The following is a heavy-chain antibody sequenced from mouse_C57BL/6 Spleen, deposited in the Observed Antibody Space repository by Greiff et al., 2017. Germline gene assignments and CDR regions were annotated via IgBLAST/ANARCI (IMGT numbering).Heavy chain of an antibody. V-gene: IGHV1-52*01. CDR3: ARSPSYDAYYYAMDY. J-gene: IGHJ4*01. D-gene: IGHD1-1*01. CDR2: IDPSDSET. Sequence: LQQPGAELVRPGSSVKLSCKASGYTFTSYWMHWVKQRPIQGLEWIGNIDPSDSETHYNQKFKDKATLTVDKSSSTAYMQLSSLTSEDSAVYYCARSPSYDAYYYAMDYWGQGTTVTVSS. CDR1: GYTFTSYW.